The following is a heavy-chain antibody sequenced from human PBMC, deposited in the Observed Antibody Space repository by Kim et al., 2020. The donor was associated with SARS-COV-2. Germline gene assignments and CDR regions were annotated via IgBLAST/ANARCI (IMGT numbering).Heavy chain of an antibody. D-gene: IGHD3-10*01. J-gene: IGHJ6*03. V-gene: IGHV4-31*03. CDR2: IYYSGST. CDR1: GGSISSGGYY. Sequence: SETLSLTCTVSGGSISSGGYYWSWIRQHPGKGLEWIGYIYYSGSTYYNPSLKSRVTISVDTSKNQFSLKLSSVTAADTAVYYCARFITMVRGVRNYYMDVWGKGTTVTVSS. CDR3: ARFITMVRGVRNYYMDV.